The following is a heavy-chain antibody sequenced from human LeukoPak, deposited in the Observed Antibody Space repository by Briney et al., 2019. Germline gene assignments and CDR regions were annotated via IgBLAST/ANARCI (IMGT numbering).Heavy chain of an antibody. V-gene: IGHV3-23*01. Sequence: GGSLRLSCAASGFTFSRYAMSWVRQAPGKGLEWVSAISGSGGSTYYADSVKGRFTISRDNSKNTLYLQMNSLRAEDTAVYYCARDIVGARGFYWGQGTLVTVSS. CDR2: ISGSGGST. CDR3: ARDIVGARGFY. D-gene: IGHD1-26*01. J-gene: IGHJ4*02. CDR1: GFTFSRYA.